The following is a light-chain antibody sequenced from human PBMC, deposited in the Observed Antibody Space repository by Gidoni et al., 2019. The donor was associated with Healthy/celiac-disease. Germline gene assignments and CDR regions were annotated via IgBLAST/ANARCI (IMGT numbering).Light chain of an antibody. CDR2: AAS. J-gene: IGKJ3*01. CDR3: QQSYSTPPFT. Sequence: DIQMPQYPSSLSASVGDRVTITCRASQSISSDLNWYQQKPGTDPKLLIYAASSLQSGGPSRFSGSGSGTDFTLTISSLQPEDVATYYWQQSYSTPPFTFGPGTKVDIK. CDR1: QSISSD. V-gene: IGKV1-39*01.